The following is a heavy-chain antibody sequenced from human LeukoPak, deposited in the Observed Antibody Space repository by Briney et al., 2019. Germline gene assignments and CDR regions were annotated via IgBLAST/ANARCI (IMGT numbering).Heavy chain of an antibody. CDR1: GGSFSGYY. J-gene: IGHJ4*02. Sequence: SETLSLTCAVYGGSFSGYYWSWIRQPPGKGLEWIGEINHSGSTNYNPSLKSRVTISVDTSKNQFSLQLNSVTPEDTAVYYCARGDDFSGIDCWGRGTLVTVSS. D-gene: IGHD2-21*02. CDR3: ARGDDFSGIDC. CDR2: INHSGST. V-gene: IGHV4-34*01.